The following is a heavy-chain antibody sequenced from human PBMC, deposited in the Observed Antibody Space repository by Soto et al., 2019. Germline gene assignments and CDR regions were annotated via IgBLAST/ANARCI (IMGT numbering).Heavy chain of an antibody. CDR3: AKEDHSSGYAGTFQH. CDR1: GFTFNTAV. Sequence: GGSLRLSCAASGFTFNTAVIHWVRQTPGKGLEWVAAISSDASAQHYTDSVKGRFTISRDNSKNMLYLQMDSLRPADTAVYYCAKEDHSSGYAGTFQH. V-gene: IGHV3-30*18. D-gene: IGHD3-22*01. CDR2: ISSDASAQ. J-gene: IGHJ1*01.